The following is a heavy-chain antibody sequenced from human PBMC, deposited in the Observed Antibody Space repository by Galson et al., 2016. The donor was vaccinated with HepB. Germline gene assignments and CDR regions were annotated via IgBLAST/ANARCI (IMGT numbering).Heavy chain of an antibody. V-gene: IGHV3-48*03. J-gene: IGHJ4*02. Sequence: SLRLSCAASGFTFSIYEMDWVRQAPGKGLEWVSYINGGGTTVYYADSVKGRFTISRDNTKNSLFLQMNSLRAEDTAVYYCARDGRLTSGLDYWVQGALVTVSS. CDR2: INGGGTTV. CDR1: GFTFSIYE. D-gene: IGHD6-19*01. CDR3: ARDGRLTSGLDY.